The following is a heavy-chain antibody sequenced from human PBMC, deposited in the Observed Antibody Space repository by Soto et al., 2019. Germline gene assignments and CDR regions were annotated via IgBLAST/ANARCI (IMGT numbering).Heavy chain of an antibody. J-gene: IGHJ3*02. V-gene: IGHV1-2*04. CDR3: ARDRRCGGDCDAFDI. Sequence: QVPLVQSGAEVKKPGASVKVSCKAPGYTFTGYYMHWVRQAPGQGLEWMGWINPNSGGTNYAQKFQGWVTMTRDTSISTAYMELSRLRSDDTAVYYCARDRRCGGDCDAFDIWGQGTMVTVSS. CDR2: INPNSGGT. D-gene: IGHD2-21*02. CDR1: GYTFTGYY.